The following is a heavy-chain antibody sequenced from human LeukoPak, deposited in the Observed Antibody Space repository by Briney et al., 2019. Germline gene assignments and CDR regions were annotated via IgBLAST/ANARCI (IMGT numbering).Heavy chain of an antibody. Sequence: PSETLSLTCTVSGGSISSYYWSWIRQPPGKGLEWIGYIYYSGSTNYNPSLKSRVTISVDTSKNQFSLKMNSMTAADTAVYFCARGAGWYNYWGRGTLVTVSS. CDR1: GGSISSYY. J-gene: IGHJ4*02. CDR3: ARGAGWYNY. V-gene: IGHV4-59*01. CDR2: IYYSGST. D-gene: IGHD6-19*01.